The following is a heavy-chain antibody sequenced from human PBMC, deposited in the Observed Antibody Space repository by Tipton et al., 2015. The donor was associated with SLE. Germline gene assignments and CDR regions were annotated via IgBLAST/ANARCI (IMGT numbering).Heavy chain of an antibody. CDR1: GFTFSDHE. CDR2: ISASGSSI. J-gene: IGHJ6*02. V-gene: IGHV3-48*03. CDR3: AAELVGYYGMDV. D-gene: IGHD2-15*01. Sequence: SLRLSCATSGFTFSDHEMIWFRQAPGKGLEWVSYISASGSSIYYADSVKGRFTISRDSAQNSLYLQMSSLRAEDTAVYYCAAELVGYYGMDVWGQGTTVTVSS.